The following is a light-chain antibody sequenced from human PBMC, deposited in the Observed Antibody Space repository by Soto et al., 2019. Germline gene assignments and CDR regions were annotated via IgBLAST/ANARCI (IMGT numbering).Light chain of an antibody. CDR3: QQYGSSPRLT. J-gene: IGKJ4*01. V-gene: IGKV3-20*01. CDR1: QRVSSSY. Sequence: ESVLTQSAGTLSLSPGEKATLSCRASQRVSSSYLAWYQQKPGQAPRLLIYGASSRATGIPDRFSGSGSGTDFTLTISRLEPEDFAVYYCQQYGSSPRLTFGGGTKVDIK. CDR2: GAS.